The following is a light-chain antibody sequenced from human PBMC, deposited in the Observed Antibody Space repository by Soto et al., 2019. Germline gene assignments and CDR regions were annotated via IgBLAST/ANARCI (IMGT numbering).Light chain of an antibody. CDR2: EVS. CDR3: CSYAGSNNFV. CDR1: SSDVGGYNY. V-gene: IGLV2-8*01. J-gene: IGLJ1*01. Sequence: QSALTQPPSASGSPGRSVTISCTGTSSDVGGYNYVPWYQQHPGKAPKLMIYEVSKRPSGVPDRFSGSKSGNTASLTVTGLQAEDEADYYCCSYAGSNNFVFGTGTKVTVL.